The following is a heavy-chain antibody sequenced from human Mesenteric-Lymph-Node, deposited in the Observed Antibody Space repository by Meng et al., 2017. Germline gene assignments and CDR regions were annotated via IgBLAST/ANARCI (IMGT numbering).Heavy chain of an antibody. CDR3: LRGSGGSV. V-gene: IGHV4-34*01. CDR2: IPHRGSS. J-gene: IGHJ1*01. Sequence: QGQLPSWRRGLLTPSETLSLTCAVYGGSFSGDNWSWIRQPPGKGLEWIGEIPHRGSSAYNPSLKSRVSMSIDKSKNQFSLKLTSVTAADTAVYHCLRGSGGSVWGQGTLVTVSS. D-gene: IGHD3-10*01. CDR1: GGSFSGDN.